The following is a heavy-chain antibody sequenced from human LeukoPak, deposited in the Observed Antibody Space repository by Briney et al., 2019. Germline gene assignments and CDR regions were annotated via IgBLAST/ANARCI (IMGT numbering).Heavy chain of an antibody. Sequence: GESLKISCKGSGYSFTNYWIGWVRQMPGKDLEWMGIFSPGDSDSRYSPSFQGQVTISADKSISTVYLQWSSRKASDTAMYYCARLASAWNFDYWGQGTLVTVSS. D-gene: IGHD6-19*01. CDR2: FSPGDSDS. CDR1: GYSFTNYW. CDR3: ARLASAWNFDY. V-gene: IGHV5-51*01. J-gene: IGHJ4*02.